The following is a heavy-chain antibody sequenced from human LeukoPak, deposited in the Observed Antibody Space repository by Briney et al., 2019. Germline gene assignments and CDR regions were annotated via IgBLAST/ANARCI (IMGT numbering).Heavy chain of an antibody. CDR1: GYTFTSYD. J-gene: IGHJ4*02. Sequence: GASVKVSCKASGYTFTSYDINWVRQATGQGLEWMGWMNPNSGNTGYAQKFQGRVTMTRNTSISTAYMELSSLRSEDTAVYYCARGWSGYDWRGGAQTFDYWGQGTLVTVSS. CDR3: ARGWSGYDWRGGAQTFDY. CDR2: MNPNSGNT. D-gene: IGHD5-12*01. V-gene: IGHV1-8*01.